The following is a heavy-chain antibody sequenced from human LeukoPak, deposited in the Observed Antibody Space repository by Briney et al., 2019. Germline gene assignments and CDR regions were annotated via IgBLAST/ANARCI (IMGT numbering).Heavy chain of an antibody. D-gene: IGHD3-10*01. CDR1: GFTFSSYS. Sequence: GGSLRLSCAASGFTFSSYSMNWVRQAPGKGLEWVSSIVKGRFTISRDNAKNSLYLQMNSLRAEDTAVYYCARSYYYGSGSYFAFDYWGQGTLVTVSS. V-gene: IGHV3-21*01. CDR2: I. CDR3: ARSYYYGSGSYFAFDY. J-gene: IGHJ4*02.